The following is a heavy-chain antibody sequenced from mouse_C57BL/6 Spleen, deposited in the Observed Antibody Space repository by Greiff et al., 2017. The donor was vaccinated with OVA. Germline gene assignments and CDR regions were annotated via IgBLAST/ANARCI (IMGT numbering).Heavy chain of an antibody. CDR2: INPNNGGT. J-gene: IGHJ3*01. D-gene: IGHD1-1*01. V-gene: IGHV1-26*01. Sequence: EVQLQQSGPELVKPGASVKISCKASGYTFTDYYMNWVKQSHGKSLEWIGDINPNNGGTSYNQKFKGKATLTVDKSSSTAYMELRSLTSEDSAVYYCARSYGSSRAWFAYWGQGTLVTVSA. CDR1: GYTFTDYY. CDR3: ARSYGSSRAWFAY.